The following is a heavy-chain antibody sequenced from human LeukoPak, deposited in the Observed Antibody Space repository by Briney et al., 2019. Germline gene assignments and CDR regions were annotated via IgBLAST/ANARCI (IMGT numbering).Heavy chain of an antibody. D-gene: IGHD3-22*01. V-gene: IGHV3-21*01. CDR2: ISSSSSYI. CDR3: ARAEDYYDSSGYYYFDY. CDR1: GFTFSSYS. J-gene: IGHJ4*02. Sequence: GGSLRLSCAASGFTFSSYSMNWVRQAPGKGLEWVSSISSSSSYIYYADSEKGRFTISRDNAKNSLYLQMNSLRAEDTAVYYCARAEDYYDSSGYYYFDYWGQGTLVTVSS.